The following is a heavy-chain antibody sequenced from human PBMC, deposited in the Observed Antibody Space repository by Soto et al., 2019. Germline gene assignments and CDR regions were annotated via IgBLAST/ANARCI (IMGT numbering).Heavy chain of an antibody. CDR1: GFTFSSYA. D-gene: IGHD6-6*01. CDR3: ASGSSSPADY. Sequence: QVQLVESGGGVVQPGRSLRLSCAASGFTFSSYAMHWVRQAPGKGLEWVAVISYDGSNKYYADSVKGRFTISRDNSKNTLYLQMNSLRAEDTDVYYCASGSSSPADYWGQGTLVTVSS. J-gene: IGHJ4*02. CDR2: ISYDGSNK. V-gene: IGHV3-30-3*01.